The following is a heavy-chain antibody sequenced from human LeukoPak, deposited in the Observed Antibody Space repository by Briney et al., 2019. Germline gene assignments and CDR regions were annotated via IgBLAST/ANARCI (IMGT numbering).Heavy chain of an antibody. CDR2: IYYSGST. J-gene: IGHJ6*02. Sequence: SETLSLTCTVSGGSISSYYWSWIRQPPGKGLEWMGYIYYSGSTNYNPSLKSRVTISVDTSKNQFSLKLSSVTAADTAMYYCAGVNRPYGMDVWGRGTTVTVSS. D-gene: IGHD6-13*01. CDR1: GGSISSYY. V-gene: IGHV4-59*01. CDR3: AGVNRPYGMDV.